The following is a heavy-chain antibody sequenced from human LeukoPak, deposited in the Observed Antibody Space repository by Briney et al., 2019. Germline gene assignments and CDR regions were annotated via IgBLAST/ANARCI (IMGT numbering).Heavy chain of an antibody. D-gene: IGHD3-10*01. CDR3: ASSRGWGSGSYYKDY. V-gene: IGHV3-11*03. J-gene: IGHJ4*02. Sequence: PGGSLTLSCAASGFTFSDYYMSWIRQAPGKGLEWVSYISSSSSYTNYADSVKGRFTISRDNAKNSLYLQMNSLRAEDTAVYYCASSRGWGSGSYYKDYWGQGTLVTVSS. CDR2: ISSSSSYT. CDR1: GFTFSDYY.